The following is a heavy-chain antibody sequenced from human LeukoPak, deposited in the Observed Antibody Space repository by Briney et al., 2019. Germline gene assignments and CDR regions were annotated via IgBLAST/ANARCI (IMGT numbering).Heavy chain of an antibody. CDR1: GFTFSSHA. Sequence: GGSLRLSCAASGFTFSSHAMTWVRQAPGKGLEWVPLIYSGSGTYYADSVKGRFTISRDNSKNTLYLQMNSLRAEDTAVYYCARNYYDSSAYYYFDYWGQGTLVTVSS. CDR3: ARNYYDSSAYYYFDY. CDR2: IYSGSGT. V-gene: IGHV3-66*01. D-gene: IGHD3-22*01. J-gene: IGHJ4*02.